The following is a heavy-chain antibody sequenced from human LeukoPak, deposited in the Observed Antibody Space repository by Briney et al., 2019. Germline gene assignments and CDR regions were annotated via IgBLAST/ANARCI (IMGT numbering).Heavy chain of an antibody. V-gene: IGHV7-4-1*02. CDR3: ARDQSSNWTHYYYMDV. D-gene: IGHD6-13*01. J-gene: IGHJ6*03. Sequence: ASVKVSCKASGYTFTTYAMNWVRQAPGQGLEWMGWINTNTGNPTYAQGFTGRFVFSLDTSVSTAYLQISSLKAEDTAVYYCARDQSSNWTHYYYMDVWGKGTTVTVSS. CDR1: GYTFTTYA. CDR2: INTNTGNP.